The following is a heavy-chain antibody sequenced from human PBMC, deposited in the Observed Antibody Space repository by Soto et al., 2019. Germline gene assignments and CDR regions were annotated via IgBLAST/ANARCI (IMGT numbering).Heavy chain of an antibody. Sequence: GGSLRLSCAASGFTFDDYTIHWVRLPPGKGLEWVSLIRWDDNGIHYADSVKGRFTVSRDNSKNSLYLHMNSLRTEDTALYFCAKVSRENSYGTHFDYWGQGTRVTVSS. J-gene: IGHJ4*02. V-gene: IGHV3-43*01. D-gene: IGHD5-18*01. CDR2: IRWDDNGI. CDR3: AKVSRENSYGTHFDY. CDR1: GFTFDDYT.